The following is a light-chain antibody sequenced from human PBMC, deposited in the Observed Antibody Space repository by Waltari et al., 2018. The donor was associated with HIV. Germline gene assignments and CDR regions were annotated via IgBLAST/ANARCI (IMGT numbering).Light chain of an antibody. J-gene: IGLJ2*01. CDR3: ATWDTNLIGVV. CDR2: ENN. CDR1: TSNIGNNY. V-gene: IGLV1-51*01. Sequence: QSVLTQPPSVSAAPGQTVNFSCSGSTSNIGNNYVSWYQQLPGTAPKLLIYENNCGPSENPDRFPGSKSGTSTTPGVTGLQTGDEADYYCATWDTNLIGVVFGGGTKLTVL.